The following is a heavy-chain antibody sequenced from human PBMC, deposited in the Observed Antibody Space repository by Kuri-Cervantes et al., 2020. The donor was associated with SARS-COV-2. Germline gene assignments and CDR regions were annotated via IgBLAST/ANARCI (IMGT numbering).Heavy chain of an antibody. D-gene: IGHD3-10*02. CDR3: SRGSHLFLDV. V-gene: IGHV1-18*01. Sequence: ASVKVSCKASCYSFTAYSYAWVRQAPGQGSEWIGWINVNDGDTSYERKFKGRVTMTTDTPTTTVYMDLMSLRSDDTAVYYCSRGSHLFLDVWGQGTTVTVSS. CDR2: INVNDGDT. CDR1: CYSFTAYS. J-gene: IGHJ6*02.